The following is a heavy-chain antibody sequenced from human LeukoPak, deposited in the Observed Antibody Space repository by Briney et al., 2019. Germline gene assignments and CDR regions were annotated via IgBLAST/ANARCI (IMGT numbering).Heavy chain of an antibody. J-gene: IGHJ4*02. Sequence: PSETLSLTCTVSDDSISSSSYYWGWIRQPPGKGLEWIGSIYYSGNTYYNPSLKSRVTISIDTSKNQFSLKLSSVTAADTAVYYCARDPSGYSSRFDYWGQGTLVTVSS. CDR2: IYYSGNT. V-gene: IGHV4-39*07. CDR1: DDSISSSSYY. CDR3: ARDPSGYSSRFDY. D-gene: IGHD3-22*01.